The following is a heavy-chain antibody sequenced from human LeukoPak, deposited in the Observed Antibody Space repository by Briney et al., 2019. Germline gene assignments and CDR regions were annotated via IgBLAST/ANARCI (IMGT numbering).Heavy chain of an antibody. J-gene: IGHJ4*02. CDR2: INYSGST. CDR3: ATCGGGIAAAGSLDY. D-gene: IGHD6-13*01. CDR1: GGSISSSNW. Sequence: SGTLSLTCAVSGGSISSSNWWSWVRQPPGKGLEWIGEINYSGSTNYNPSLKSRVTISVDTSKNQFSLKLSSVTAADTAVYYCATCGGGIAAAGSLDYWGQGTLVTVSS. V-gene: IGHV4-4*02.